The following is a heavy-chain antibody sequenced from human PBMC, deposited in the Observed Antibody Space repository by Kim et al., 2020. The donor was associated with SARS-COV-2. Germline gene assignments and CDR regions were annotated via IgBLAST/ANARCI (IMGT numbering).Heavy chain of an antibody. V-gene: IGHV4-39*01. CDR2: IYYSGST. CDR3: ARLKTGYTGTTIYYGMDV. CDR1: GGSISSSSYY. Sequence: SETLSLTCTVSGGSISSSSYYWGWIRQPPGKGLEWIGSIYYSGSTYYNPSLKSRVTISVDTSKNQFSLKLSSVTAADTAVYYCARLKTGYTGTTIYYGMDVWGQGTTVTVSS. D-gene: IGHD1-1*01. J-gene: IGHJ6*02.